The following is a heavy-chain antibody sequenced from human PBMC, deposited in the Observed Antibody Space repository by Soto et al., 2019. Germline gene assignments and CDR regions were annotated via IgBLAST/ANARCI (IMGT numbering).Heavy chain of an antibody. CDR2: IYPGDSDT. Sequence: GESLKISCKGSGYSFTNYWIGWMRQMPGKGLERMGLIYPGDSDTRYSPSFQGQVTFSADESTNTAYLQWTSLKASDTAMYYCARRSREDIVVVPTAGDAFNVWGQGTMVTVSS. CDR3: ARRSREDIVVVPTAGDAFNV. J-gene: IGHJ3*01. CDR1: GYSFTNYW. D-gene: IGHD2-2*01. V-gene: IGHV5-51*01.